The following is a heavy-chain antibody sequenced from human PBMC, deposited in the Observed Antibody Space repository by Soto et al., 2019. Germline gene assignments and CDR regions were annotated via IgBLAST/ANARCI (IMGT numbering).Heavy chain of an antibody. D-gene: IGHD6-13*01. CDR3: AAVESPLAAAGYWYFDL. J-gene: IGHJ2*01. CDR2: IYYSGST. CDR1: GGSISSSSYY. V-gene: IGHV4-39*01. Sequence: SETLSLTCTVSGGSISSSSYYWGWIRQPPGKGLEWIGSIYYSGSTYYNPSLKSRVTISVDTSKNQFSLKLSSVTAADTAVYYCAAVESPLAAAGYWYFDLWGRGTLVTVYS.